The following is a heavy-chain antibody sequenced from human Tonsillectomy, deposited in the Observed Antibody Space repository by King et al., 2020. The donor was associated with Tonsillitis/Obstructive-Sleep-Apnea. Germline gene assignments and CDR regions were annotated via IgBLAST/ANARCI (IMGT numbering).Heavy chain of an antibody. D-gene: IGHD3-22*01. Sequence: VQLVESGAEVKKPGESLRISCKGSGYSFTSYWISWVRQMPGKGLEWMGRIDPSDSYTNYSPSFQGHVTISADKSISTAYVQWNSLKASDTAMYYCASHTGHSNGYYYEIDVWGQGTTVTVSS. CDR3: ASHTGHSNGYYYEIDV. V-gene: IGHV5-10-1*03. CDR2: IDPSDSYT. CDR1: GYSFTSYW. J-gene: IGHJ6*02.